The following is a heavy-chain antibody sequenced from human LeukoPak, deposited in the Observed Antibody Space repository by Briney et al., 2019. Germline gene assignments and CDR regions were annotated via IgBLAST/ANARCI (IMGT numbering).Heavy chain of an antibody. Sequence: PGGSLGLSCAASGFTFSTYWMGWVRQAPGKGLEWVAKIKPDGSEKDHVDSVKGRFTISRDNAKNSLYLQLNSLRAEDTAVYYCARSRFYFDYWGQGTLVTVSS. CDR3: ARSRFYFDY. CDR1: GFTFSTYW. V-gene: IGHV3-7*01. J-gene: IGHJ4*02. CDR2: IKPDGSEK.